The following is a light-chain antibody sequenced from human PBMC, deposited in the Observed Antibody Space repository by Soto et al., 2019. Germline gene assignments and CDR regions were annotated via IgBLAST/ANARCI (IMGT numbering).Light chain of an antibody. Sequence: EIVLTQSPGTLSLSPGERATLSCRASQSVSKNFLAWYQQKPGQAPRLLISGAYNRATGIPDRFSGSGSGPDFSLTIERLEPDDLVVYFCTKYGSSTLTFGGGTKLEIK. CDR3: TKYGSSTLT. J-gene: IGKJ4*01. CDR1: QSVSKNF. CDR2: GAY. V-gene: IGKV3-20*01.